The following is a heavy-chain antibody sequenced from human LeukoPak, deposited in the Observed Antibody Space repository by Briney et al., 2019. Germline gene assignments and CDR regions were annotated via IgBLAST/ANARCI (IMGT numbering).Heavy chain of an antibody. Sequence: SETLSLTCTVSGGSISSYYWGWIRQPPGKGLEWIGSIYYSGSTYYNPSLKSRVTISVDTSKNQFSLKLSSVTAADTAVYYCARQPGIAAAGTDFDYWGQGTLVTVSS. J-gene: IGHJ4*02. CDR2: IYYSGST. D-gene: IGHD6-13*01. CDR1: GGSISSYY. V-gene: IGHV4-39*01. CDR3: ARQPGIAAAGTDFDY.